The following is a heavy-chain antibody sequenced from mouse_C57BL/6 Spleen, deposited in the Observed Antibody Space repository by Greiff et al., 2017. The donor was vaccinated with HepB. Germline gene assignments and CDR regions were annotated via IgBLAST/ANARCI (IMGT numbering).Heavy chain of an antibody. D-gene: IGHD4-1*02. V-gene: IGHV5-12*01. CDR2: ISNGGGST. Sequence: EVQVVESGGGLVQPGGSLKLSCAASGFTFSDYYMYWVRQTPEKRLEWVAYISNGGGSTYYPDTVKGRFTISRDNAKNTLYLQMSRLKSEDTAMYYCARHNLYFDYWGQGTTLTVSS. CDR3: ARHNLYFDY. J-gene: IGHJ2*01. CDR1: GFTFSDYY.